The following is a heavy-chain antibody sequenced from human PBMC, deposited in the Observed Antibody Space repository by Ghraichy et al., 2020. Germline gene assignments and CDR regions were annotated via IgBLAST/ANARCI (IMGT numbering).Heavy chain of an antibody. J-gene: IGHJ4*02. D-gene: IGHD3-22*01. CDR2: IYYSGST. V-gene: IGHV4-39*01. CDR1: GGSISSSSYY. Sequence: SETLSLTCTVSGGSISSSSYYWGWIRQPPGKGLEWIGSIYYSGSTYYNPSLKSRVTISVDTSKNQFSLKLSSVTAADTAVYYCARHHRSYYYDSSGYIDYWGQGTLVTVSS. CDR3: ARHHRSYYYDSSGYIDY.